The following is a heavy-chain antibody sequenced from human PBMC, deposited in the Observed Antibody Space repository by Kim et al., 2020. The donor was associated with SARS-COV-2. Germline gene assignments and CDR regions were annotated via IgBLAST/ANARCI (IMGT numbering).Heavy chain of an antibody. Sequence: SETLSLTCAVSGGSISSYYWSWIRQPPGKGLEWIGYIYYSGSTNYNPSRKSRVIISVDTSKNQFSLKLTSVTAADTAVYYCARVESYSRLFDYWGQGTLVTVSS. CDR2: IYYSGST. D-gene: IGHD1-26*01. J-gene: IGHJ4*02. V-gene: IGHV4-59*12. CDR1: GGSISSYY. CDR3: ARVESYSRLFDY.